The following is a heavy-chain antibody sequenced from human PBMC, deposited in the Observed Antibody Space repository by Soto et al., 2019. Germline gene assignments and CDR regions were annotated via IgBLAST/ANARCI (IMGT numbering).Heavy chain of an antibody. V-gene: IGHV5-10-1*03. CDR3: ARRRSGNYWVH. Sequence: EVQLVQSGAEVRKPGESLTITCKDYGNGLNSYWISWVRQMPGKGLEWMGRIDPSDSYTNYSPSLEGHVTISADKSISTAFLQWSSLKASDTAIYYCARRRSGNYWVHWGQGTLVTVSS. J-gene: IGHJ4*02. CDR2: IDPSDSYT. CDR1: GNGLNSYW. D-gene: IGHD3-22*01.